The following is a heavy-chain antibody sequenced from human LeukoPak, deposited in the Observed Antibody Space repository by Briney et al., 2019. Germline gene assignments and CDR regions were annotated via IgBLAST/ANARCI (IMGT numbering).Heavy chain of an antibody. CDR3: ARSKDILTGYCFDY. J-gene: IGHJ4*02. D-gene: IGHD3-9*01. V-gene: IGHV4-30-4*07. CDR2: FYYSGGH. Sequence: PSQTLSLTCAVSGDSIGRGGHSGSWIRQPPGKGLEWNGFFYYSGGHNYNTSLKSGATISVTMPKTQFSLKLSSVNAADPAVISCARSKDILTGYCFDYWGQGTLVTVSS. CDR1: GDSIGRGGHS.